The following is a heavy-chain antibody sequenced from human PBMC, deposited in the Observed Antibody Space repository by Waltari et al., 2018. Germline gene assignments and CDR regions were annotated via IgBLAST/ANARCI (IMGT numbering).Heavy chain of an antibody. D-gene: IGHD3-10*01. J-gene: IGHJ4*02. Sequence: QVQLQESGPGLVTPSQTLSLTCTVTGASVNHGDYYWSWIRQPPGKGLEWIGYIYYSGSTYYSPSLKSRVTISLDTSKNLFSLSLSSVTAADTAVYYCARINYASGSSNDYWGQGTLVTVSS. V-gene: IGHV4-30-4*08. CDR1: GASVNHGDYY. CDR2: IYYSGST. CDR3: ARINYASGSSNDY.